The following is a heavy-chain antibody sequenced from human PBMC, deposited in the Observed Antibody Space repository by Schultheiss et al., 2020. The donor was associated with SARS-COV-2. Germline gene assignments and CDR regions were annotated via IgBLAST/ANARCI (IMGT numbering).Heavy chain of an antibody. CDR3: ASTDGYYDFWSGYTLYYYYYMDV. CDR2: IYYSGST. V-gene: IGHV4-59*01. CDR1: GGSISSYY. J-gene: IGHJ6*03. D-gene: IGHD3-3*01. Sequence: SQTLSLTCTVSGGSISSYYWNWIRQSPGKGLEWIGYIYYSGSTNYNPSLKSRVTISVDTSKNQFSLKLSSVTAADTAVYYCASTDGYYDFWSGYTLYYYYYMDVWGKGTTVTVSS.